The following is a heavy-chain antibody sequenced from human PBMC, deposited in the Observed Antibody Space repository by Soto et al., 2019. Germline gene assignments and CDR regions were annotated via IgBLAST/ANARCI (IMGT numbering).Heavy chain of an antibody. CDR3: ARDDDYEANAFDY. V-gene: IGHV3-33*08. CDR2: IWNDGIRK. J-gene: IGHJ4*02. Sequence: GGSLRLSCAASGFTFSSYAMGWVRQGPGKGLEWVALIWNDGIRKVYVDSVKGRFTISRDNSKNTLDLQMNSLRAEDTAVYYCARDDDYEANAFDYWGPGTLVTVSS. D-gene: IGHD3-22*01. CDR1: GFTFSSYA.